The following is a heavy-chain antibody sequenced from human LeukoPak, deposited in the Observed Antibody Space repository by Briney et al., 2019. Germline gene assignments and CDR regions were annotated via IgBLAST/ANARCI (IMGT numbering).Heavy chain of an antibody. CDR2: IRYDGSNK. J-gene: IGHJ4*02. CDR1: GFTFSSYG. V-gene: IGHV3-30*02. Sequence: GGSLRLSCAASGFTFSSYGMHWVRQAPGKGLEWVAFIRYDGSNKYYADSVKGRFTISRDNSKNTLYLQMNSLRAEDTAVNYCAKGRSDREYYFDYWGQGTLVTVSS. D-gene: IGHD2/OR15-2a*01. CDR3: AKGRSDREYYFDY.